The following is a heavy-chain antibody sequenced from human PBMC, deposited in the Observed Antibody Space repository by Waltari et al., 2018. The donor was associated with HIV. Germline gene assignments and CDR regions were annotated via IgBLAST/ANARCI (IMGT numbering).Heavy chain of an antibody. CDR1: GYAIRSGFY. V-gene: IGHV4-38-2*02. Sequence: QVKLQESGPGLVRPSETLSLNCTVSGYAIRSGFYWAWVRRPRGKGLEWIGSMFHSGSTYYNPSLKRRVTMSIDVTKNRFSLSLKSVTATDTALYYCARAQENSGGLAFQLWGLGTLVTVSS. J-gene: IGHJ1*01. CDR3: ARAQENSGGLAFQL. CDR2: MFHSGST. D-gene: IGHD5-12*01.